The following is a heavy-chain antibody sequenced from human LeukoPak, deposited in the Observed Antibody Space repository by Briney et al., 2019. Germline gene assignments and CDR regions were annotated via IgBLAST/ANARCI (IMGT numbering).Heavy chain of an antibody. Sequence: GGSLRLSCAASGFTFSTYWMHWVRQAPGKGLEWVSIIYSGGNTYYADSVKGRFSISRDNSKNTLYLQMNSLRAEDTAVYYCARVRPPYYFDYWGPGTLVTVSS. CDR3: ARVRPPYYFDY. CDR1: GFTFSTYW. CDR2: IYSGGNT. J-gene: IGHJ4*02. V-gene: IGHV3-66*01.